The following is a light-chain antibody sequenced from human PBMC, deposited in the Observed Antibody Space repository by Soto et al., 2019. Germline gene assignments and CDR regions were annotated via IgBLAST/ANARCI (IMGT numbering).Light chain of an antibody. J-gene: IGKJ1*01. V-gene: IGKV1-5*03. CDR3: QQYNSYSSVT. CDR2: KAS. CDR1: QSISSW. Sequence: DIQMTQSPSTLSASVGDRVNITCRASQSISSWLAWYQQKPGKAPKFLIYKASNLESGVPSRFSGSGSGTEFTLTISSLQPDDVATYYCQQYNSYSSVTFGQGTKVEIK.